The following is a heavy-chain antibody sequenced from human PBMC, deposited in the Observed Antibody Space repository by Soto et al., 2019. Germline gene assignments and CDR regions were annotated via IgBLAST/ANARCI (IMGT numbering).Heavy chain of an antibody. CDR2: ISSSGSTI. Sequence: PGGSLRLSCAASGFTFSDYYMSWIRQAPGKGLEWVSYISSSGSTIYYADSVKGRFTISRDNAKNSLYLQMNSLRAEDTAVYYCARTTNYDFWSGFRPFDYWGQGTLVTVSS. J-gene: IGHJ4*02. CDR1: GFTFSDYY. V-gene: IGHV3-11*01. D-gene: IGHD3-3*01. CDR3: ARTTNYDFWSGFRPFDY.